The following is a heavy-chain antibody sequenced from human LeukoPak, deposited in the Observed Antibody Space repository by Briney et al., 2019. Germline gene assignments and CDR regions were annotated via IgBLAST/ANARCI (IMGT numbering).Heavy chain of an antibody. Sequence: GGSLTLSCAASGCTFSNYAMHWVRQAPGKGLEWVAIISYDGSNEYYGDSVKGRFTISRDNSKNTLYLQMNSLRAEDTAVYYCARGGPQYGGYVHYWGQGTLVTVSS. D-gene: IGHD4/OR15-4a*01. CDR1: GCTFSNYA. CDR3: ARGGPQYGGYVHY. J-gene: IGHJ4*02. V-gene: IGHV3-30*04. CDR2: ISYDGSNE.